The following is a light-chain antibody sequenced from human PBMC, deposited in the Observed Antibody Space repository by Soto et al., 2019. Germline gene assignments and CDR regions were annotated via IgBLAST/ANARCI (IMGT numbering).Light chain of an antibody. Sequence: EIVMTQSPATLSVSPGERATLSCRAGESISNNLAWYQQKSGQAPRLLIYAAFSRATAIPDRFTGSGSGTDFTLSISRLEPEDFAVYYCQQYGSSPITFGQGTRLEIK. CDR3: QQYGSSPIT. CDR1: ESISNN. J-gene: IGKJ5*01. V-gene: IGKV3-20*01. CDR2: AAF.